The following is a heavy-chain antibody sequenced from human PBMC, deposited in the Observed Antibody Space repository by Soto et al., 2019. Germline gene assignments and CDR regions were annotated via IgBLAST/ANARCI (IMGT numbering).Heavy chain of an antibody. Sequence: PSETLSLTCTVSGGSISSSSYYWGWIRQPPGKGLEWIGSIYYSGSTYYNPSLKSRVTISVDTSKNQFSLKLSSVTAADTAVYYCARLRSTILGVVIIPDNWFDPWGQGTLVTVSS. CDR2: IYYSGST. J-gene: IGHJ5*02. CDR3: ARLRSTILGVVIIPDNWFDP. CDR1: GGSISSSSYY. V-gene: IGHV4-39*01. D-gene: IGHD3-3*01.